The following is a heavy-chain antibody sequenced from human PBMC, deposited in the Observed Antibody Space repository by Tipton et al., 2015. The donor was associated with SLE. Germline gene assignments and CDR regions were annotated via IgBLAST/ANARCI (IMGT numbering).Heavy chain of an antibody. CDR3: ARDRAAQYYSYYYMDV. CDR1: GFTFSSYS. D-gene: IGHD6-25*01. J-gene: IGHJ6*03. V-gene: IGHV3-48*01. Sequence: SLRLSCAASGFTFSSYSMNWVRQAPGKGLEWVSYISRSSATKYNADSVKGRFTISRDNAKNSLYLQMNSLRVEDTAVYYCARDRAAQYYSYYYMDVWGKGTTVTVSS. CDR2: ISRSSATK.